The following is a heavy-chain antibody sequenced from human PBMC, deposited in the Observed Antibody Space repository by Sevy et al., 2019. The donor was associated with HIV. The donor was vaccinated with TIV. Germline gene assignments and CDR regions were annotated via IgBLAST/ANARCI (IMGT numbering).Heavy chain of an antibody. CDR3: AKESGSHYDFWSGHDAFDI. J-gene: IGHJ3*02. V-gene: IGHV3-30*18. CDR1: GFNFSSYG. CDR2: ISYDGSSK. D-gene: IGHD3-3*01. Sequence: GGSLRLSCAASGFNFSSYGMHWVRQAPGKGLEWVAVISYDGSSKYYAESVKGRFTISRDNSKNTLYLQISSLRAEDTAVYYWAKESGSHYDFWSGHDAFDIWGQGTMVTVSS.